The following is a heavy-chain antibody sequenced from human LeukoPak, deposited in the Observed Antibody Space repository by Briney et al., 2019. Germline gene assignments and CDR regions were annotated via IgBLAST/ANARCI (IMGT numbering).Heavy chain of an antibody. CDR2: ISSSSSYI. V-gene: IGHV3-21*01. CDR3: ATMARGLGSNDY. Sequence: GGSLRLSCAASGFTFSSYSMNWVRQAPGKGLEWVSSISSSSSYIYYADSVKGRFTISRDNAKNSLYLQMNSLRAEDTAVYYCATMARGLGSNDYWGQGTLVTVSS. D-gene: IGHD3-16*01. CDR1: GFTFSSYS. J-gene: IGHJ4*02.